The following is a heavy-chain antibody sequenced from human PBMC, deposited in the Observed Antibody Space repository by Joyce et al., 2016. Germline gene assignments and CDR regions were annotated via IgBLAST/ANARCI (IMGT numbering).Heavy chain of an antibody. V-gene: IGHV3-74*01. CDR1: GFSFSGYW. CDR3: VRGISARPGGPNWFDP. Sequence: PGGSLRLSCAASGFSFSGYWIHWVHQAPGKGLVWVSRINTDGSSTRFADSVKGRFTISRDNAKNTLYLQMNSLRAEDTAVYYCVRGISARPGGPNWFDPWGQGTLVTVSS. CDR2: INTDGSST. D-gene: IGHD6-6*01. J-gene: IGHJ5*02.